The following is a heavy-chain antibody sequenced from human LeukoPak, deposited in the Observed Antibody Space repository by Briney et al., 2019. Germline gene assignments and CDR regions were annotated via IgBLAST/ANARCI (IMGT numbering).Heavy chain of an antibody. Sequence: SETLSLTCAVYGGSFSGYYWNWIRQPPGKGLEWIGEINHSGSTNYNPSLKSRVTISVDTSKNQFSLKLNSVTAADTAVYYCARGGGIVGPTYFDYWGQGTLVTVSS. CDR2: INHSGST. J-gene: IGHJ4*02. CDR1: GGSFSGYY. D-gene: IGHD1-26*01. CDR3: ARGGGIVGPTYFDY. V-gene: IGHV4-34*01.